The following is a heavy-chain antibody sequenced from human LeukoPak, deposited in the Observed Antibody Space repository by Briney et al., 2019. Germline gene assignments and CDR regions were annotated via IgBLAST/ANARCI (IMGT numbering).Heavy chain of an antibody. V-gene: IGHV3-23*01. D-gene: IGHD3-16*01. CDR2: ISNAGDGP. CDR1: GFTFSDYA. Sequence: GGSLRLSCAASGFTFSDYAMIWVRQTPGKGLEWVSAISNAGDGPYYADSVKGRFTISRDNAKNSLYLQMNSLRAEDTAVYYCARTSPLDYVWGSWRPYHPFFDYWGQGTLVTVSS. J-gene: IGHJ4*02. CDR3: ARTSPLDYVWGSWRPYHPFFDY.